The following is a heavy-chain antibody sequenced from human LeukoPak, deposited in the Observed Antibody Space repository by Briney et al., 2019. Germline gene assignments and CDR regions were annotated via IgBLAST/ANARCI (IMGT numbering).Heavy chain of an antibody. V-gene: IGHV1-2*02. CDR2: INGKRGDT. CDR1: GFTFTDHY. CDR3: ARDHDWGVDY. J-gene: IGHJ4*02. Sequence: GASVTVSCKASGFTFTDHYMHWVRHAPAQGLEWMGWINGKRGDTNYAQNFQDRVTMTRDTSTSTVYMELSRLTVDDTAVYYCARDHDWGVDYWGQGTLVTVSS. D-gene: IGHD7-27*01.